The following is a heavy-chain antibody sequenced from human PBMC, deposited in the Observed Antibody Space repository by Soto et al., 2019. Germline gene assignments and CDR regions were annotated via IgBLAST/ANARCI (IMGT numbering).Heavy chain of an antibody. J-gene: IGHJ4*02. Sequence: SGPTLVNPTQTLTLTCTFSGFSLSTSGVGVGWIRQPPGKALEWLALIYWDDDKRYSPSLKSRLTITKDTSKNQVVLTMTNMDPVDTATYYFAHRPVAPDCSSTSCYVKNWGQGTLVTVSS. CDR2: IYWDDDK. D-gene: IGHD2-2*01. CDR1: GFSLSTSGVG. CDR3: AHRPVAPDCSSTSCYVKN. V-gene: IGHV2-5*02.